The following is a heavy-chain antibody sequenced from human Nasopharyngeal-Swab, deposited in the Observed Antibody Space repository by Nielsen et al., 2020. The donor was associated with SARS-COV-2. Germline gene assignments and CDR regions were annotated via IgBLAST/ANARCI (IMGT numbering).Heavy chain of an antibody. D-gene: IGHD2-2*01. Sequence: WIRQPPGKGLGWIGEINHSGSTKYNPSLKSRVNISVDTSKNQFSLKVSSVTAADTAVYYCARGGYYCSSTSCYYYSGYYYGMDVWGQGTTVTVSS. V-gene: IGHV4-34*01. CDR3: ARGGYYCSSTSCYYYSGYYYGMDV. CDR2: INHSGST. J-gene: IGHJ6*02.